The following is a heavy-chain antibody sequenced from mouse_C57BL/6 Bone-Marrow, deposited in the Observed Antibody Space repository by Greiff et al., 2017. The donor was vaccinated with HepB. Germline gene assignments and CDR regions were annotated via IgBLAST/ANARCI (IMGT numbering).Heavy chain of an antibody. CDR1: GFTFSDFY. V-gene: IGHV7-1*01. CDR2: SRNKANDYTT. J-gene: IGHJ1*03. Sequence: EVQGVESGGGLVQSGRSLRLSCATSGFTFSDFYMEWVRQAPGKGLEWIAASRNKANDYTTEYSASVKGRFIVSRDTSQSILYLQMNALRAEDTAIYYCARDALYGNHWYFDVWGTGTTVTVSS. D-gene: IGHD2-1*01. CDR3: ARDALYGNHWYFDV.